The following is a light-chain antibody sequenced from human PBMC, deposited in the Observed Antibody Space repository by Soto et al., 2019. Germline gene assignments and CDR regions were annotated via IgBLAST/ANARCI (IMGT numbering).Light chain of an antibody. V-gene: IGLV2-14*01. CDR2: EVS. CDR3: SAYTRTSTIV. J-gene: IGLJ1*01. Sequence: QSALTQPASVSGSPGQSITTSCTGTSSDVGTYNYVSWYQQHPGKAPRLMIFEVSNRPSGVSNRFSGSKSGNTASLTISGLQVEDEADYYCSAYTRTSTIVFGIGTKVTVL. CDR1: SSDVGTYNY.